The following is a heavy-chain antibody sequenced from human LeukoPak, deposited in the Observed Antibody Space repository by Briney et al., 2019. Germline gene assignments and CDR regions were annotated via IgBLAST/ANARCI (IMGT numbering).Heavy chain of an antibody. CDR3: ARTLSYYDFWSGYYSNDAFDI. D-gene: IGHD3-3*01. Sequence: GGSLRLSCAASGFTFSDYYMSWIRQPPGKGLEWVSYISSSGSTIYYADSAKGRFTISRDNAKNSLYLQMNSLRAEDTAVYYCARTLSYYDFWSGYYSNDAFDIWGQGTMVTVSS. V-gene: IGHV3-11*01. CDR2: ISSSGSTI. CDR1: GFTFSDYY. J-gene: IGHJ3*02.